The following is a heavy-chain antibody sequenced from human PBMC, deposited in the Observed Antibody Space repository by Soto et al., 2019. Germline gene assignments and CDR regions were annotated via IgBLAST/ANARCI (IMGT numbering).Heavy chain of an antibody. CDR1: GYTFTSYG. D-gene: IGHD2-15*01. J-gene: IGHJ3*02. V-gene: IGHV1-18*01. CDR2: ISAYTGNT. Sequence: QVQLVQSGAEVKKPGASVKVSCKASGYTFTSYGISWVRQAPGQGLEWMGWISAYTGNTNYAQKLQGRVTMTTDTTTSTAYMEVRSLRSDDTAVYYCARSIIGYCSGGSCYAEVEIWGQGTMVTVSS. CDR3: ARSIIGYCSGGSCYAEVEI.